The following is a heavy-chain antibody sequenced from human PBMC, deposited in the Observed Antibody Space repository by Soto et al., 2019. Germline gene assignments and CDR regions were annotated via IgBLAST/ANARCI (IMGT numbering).Heavy chain of an antibody. CDR3: ARDKAGGGGRLDYGMDV. J-gene: IGHJ6*02. Sequence: ASVKVSCKASGYTFTGYYMHWVRQAPGQGLEWMGWINPNSGGTNYAQKFQSWVTMTRDTSISTAYMELSRLRSDDTAVNYCARDKAGGGGRLDYGMDVWGQGTTVTVSS. D-gene: IGHD3-16*01. CDR1: GYTFTGYY. CDR2: INPNSGGT. V-gene: IGHV1-2*04.